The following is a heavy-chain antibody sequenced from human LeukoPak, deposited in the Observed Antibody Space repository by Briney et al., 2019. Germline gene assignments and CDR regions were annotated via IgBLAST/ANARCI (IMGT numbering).Heavy chain of an antibody. J-gene: IGHJ5*02. CDR2: ISSSSSYI. D-gene: IGHD3-22*01. V-gene: IGHV3-21*01. CDR1: GFTFSNYS. Sequence: PGGSLRLSCAASGFTFSNYSMNWVRQAPGKGLEWVSSISSSSSYIYYADSVKGRFTISRDNAKNSLYLQMNSLRAEDTAVYYCARETYYYDSSGKRGMFDPWGQGTLVTVSS. CDR3: ARETYYYDSSGKRGMFDP.